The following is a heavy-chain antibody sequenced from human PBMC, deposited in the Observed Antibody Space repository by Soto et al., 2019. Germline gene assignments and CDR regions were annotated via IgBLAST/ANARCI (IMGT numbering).Heavy chain of an antibody. CDR1: GFSLSNAGLG. CDR2: IFSKDEK. CDR3: ASTYSTSWYWFDP. V-gene: IGHV2-26*04. D-gene: IGHD6-13*01. Sequence: QVTVKESGPVLVKPTETLTLTCTVSGFSLSNAGLGVSWIRQPQGKPLGWLAHIFSKDEKSYSTSLKSRLTISKDTSKSQVVLTMTNMDPVDTATYYCASTYSTSWYWFDPWGQGTLVTVSS. J-gene: IGHJ5*02.